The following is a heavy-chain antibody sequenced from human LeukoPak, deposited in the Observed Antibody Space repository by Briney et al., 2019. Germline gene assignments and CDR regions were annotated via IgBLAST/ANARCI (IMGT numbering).Heavy chain of an antibody. J-gene: IGHJ6*02. CDR2: IYYSGST. Sequence: SETLSLTCTVSGGSISSSSYYWGWIRQPPGKGLEWIGSIYYSGSTYYNPSLKSRVTISVDTSKNQFSLKLSSVTAADTAVYYCVQYGGIRQYYYYYGMDVWGQGTTVTVSS. CDR1: GGSISSSSYY. D-gene: IGHD4-23*01. CDR3: VQYGGIRQYYYYYGMDV. V-gene: IGHV4-39*01.